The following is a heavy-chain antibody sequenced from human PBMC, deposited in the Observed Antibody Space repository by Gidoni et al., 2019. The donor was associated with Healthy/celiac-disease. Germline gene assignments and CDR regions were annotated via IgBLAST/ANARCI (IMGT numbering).Heavy chain of an antibody. V-gene: IGHV3-23*01. D-gene: IGHD4-4*01. J-gene: IGHJ4*02. CDR1: GFTFSSYA. Sequence: EVQLLESGGGLVQPGGSLRLSCAASGFTFSSYAMSWVRQVPGKGLEWVAAISGSGGSTYYADSGKGRFTISRDNSKNTLYLQMNSLRAEDTAVYYCAKNPAAWLQYPFDYWGQGTLVTVSS. CDR3: AKNPAAWLQYPFDY. CDR2: ISGSGGST.